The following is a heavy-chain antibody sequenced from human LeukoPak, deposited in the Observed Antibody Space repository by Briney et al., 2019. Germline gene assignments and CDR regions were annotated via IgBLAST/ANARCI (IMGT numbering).Heavy chain of an antibody. J-gene: IGHJ4*02. Sequence: ASVKVSCKASGYTFTSYGISWVRQAPGQGLEWMGWISAYNGNTNYAQKLQGRVTMTTDTSTSTAYMELRSLRSDDTAVYYCARQEYCRSTSCYLGYFDYWGQGTLVTVSS. D-gene: IGHD2-2*01. CDR3: ARQEYCRSTSCYLGYFDY. CDR1: GYTFTSYG. CDR2: ISAYNGNT. V-gene: IGHV1-18*01.